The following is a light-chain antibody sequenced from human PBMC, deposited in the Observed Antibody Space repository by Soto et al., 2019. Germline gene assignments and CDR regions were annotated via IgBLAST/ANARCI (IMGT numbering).Light chain of an antibody. CDR3: SSFAGNNNVV. J-gene: IGLJ2*01. V-gene: IGLV2-8*01. CDR1: SSDVGGYNY. CDR2: EVS. Sequence: QSALTQPPSASGSPGQSVTISCTGTSSDVGGYNYVSWYQQHPGKAPKLMISEVSKRPSGVPDRFSGSKPGNTASLTVSGLQAEDEADYYCSSFAGNNNVVFGGGTKLTVL.